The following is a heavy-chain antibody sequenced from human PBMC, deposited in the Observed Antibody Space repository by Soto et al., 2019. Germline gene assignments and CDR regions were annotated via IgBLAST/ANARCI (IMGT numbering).Heavy chain of an antibody. CDR2: INTDGTST. J-gene: IGHJ3*01. Sequence: XESLRLSCVASGVNFNTDSMHLVRQAPGEGLVWISRINTDGTSTNYADSVRGRFTYSRDNAKNTLYLQMNSLRADDTAVYYCVRGPGAYVYFGFDVWGQRTMVTVSS. CDR1: GVNFNTDS. D-gene: IGHD3-9*01. CDR3: VRGPGAYVYFGFDV. V-gene: IGHV3-74*01.